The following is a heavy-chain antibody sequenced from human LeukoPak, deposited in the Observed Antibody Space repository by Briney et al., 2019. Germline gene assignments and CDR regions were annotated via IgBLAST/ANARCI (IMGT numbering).Heavy chain of an antibody. Sequence: GGSLRLSCAASGFTFRNAWMSWVRQAPGKGLEWVGRIKSKTDGGTTDYAAPVKGRFTISRDDSKNTLYLQMNSLKTEDTAVYYCTTRGYQLLGYIDYWGQGTLVTVSS. CDR2: IKSKTDGGTT. CDR1: GFTFRNAW. V-gene: IGHV3-15*01. D-gene: IGHD2-2*01. J-gene: IGHJ4*02. CDR3: TTRGYQLLGYIDY.